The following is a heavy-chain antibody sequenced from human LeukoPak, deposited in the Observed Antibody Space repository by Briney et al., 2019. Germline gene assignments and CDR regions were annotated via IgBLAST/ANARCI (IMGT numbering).Heavy chain of an antibody. D-gene: IGHD4-17*01. Sequence: GGSLRLSCAASGFTFSNYGMHWVRQAPGKGLEWVAVISYDGSNKYYADSVKGRFTISRDNSKNTLYLQMNSLRAEDTAVYYCARGMTTVTTSTKYYYYGMDVWGQGTTVTVSS. CDR2: ISYDGSNK. CDR1: GFTFSNYG. J-gene: IGHJ6*02. CDR3: ARGMTTVTTSTKYYYYGMDV. V-gene: IGHV3-30*03.